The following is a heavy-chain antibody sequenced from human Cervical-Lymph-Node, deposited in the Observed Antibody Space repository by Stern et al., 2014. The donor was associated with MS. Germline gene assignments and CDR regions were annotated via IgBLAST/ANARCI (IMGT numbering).Heavy chain of an antibody. CDR1: GFTFSSYW. Sequence: EVQLVEPGGGLVQPGGSLRLSCAASGFTFSSYWMSWVRQAPGKGLAWVANIKQDGSEKYYVDSVKGRFTISRDNAKNSLYLQMNSLRAEDTAVYYCARDPVYDAFDIWGQGTMVTVSS. D-gene: IGHD3-16*01. J-gene: IGHJ3*02. V-gene: IGHV3-7*03. CDR2: IKQDGSEK. CDR3: ARDPVYDAFDI.